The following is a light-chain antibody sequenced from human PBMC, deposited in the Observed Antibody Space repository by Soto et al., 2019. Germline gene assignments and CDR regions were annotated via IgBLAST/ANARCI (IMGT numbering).Light chain of an antibody. CDR1: QSVSSY. Sequence: DIVLTQSPATLSLSPGERATLSCRASQSVSSYLAWYQQKPGQAPRLLIYDASNRATGIPARFSGSGSGTDYTLIISSLEPEDFAVYYCQQRSNWPLTFGPGTKVDIK. CDR3: QQRSNWPLT. CDR2: DAS. V-gene: IGKV3-11*01. J-gene: IGKJ3*01.